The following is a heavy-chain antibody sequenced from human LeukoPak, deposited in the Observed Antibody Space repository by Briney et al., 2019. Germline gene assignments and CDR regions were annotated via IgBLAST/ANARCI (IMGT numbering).Heavy chain of an antibody. V-gene: IGHV3-23*01. CDR2: ISGSGSST. CDR1: GFTFSNYG. D-gene: IGHD5-24*01. CDR3: AKRDTGY. Sequence: QPGGSLRLSCATSGFTFSNYGMSWVRQAPGKGLEWVSTISGSGSSTYYADSVKGRFTISRDNSKSTLYLQMNSLRAEDTAIYYCAKRDTGYWGQGTLVAVSS. J-gene: IGHJ4*02.